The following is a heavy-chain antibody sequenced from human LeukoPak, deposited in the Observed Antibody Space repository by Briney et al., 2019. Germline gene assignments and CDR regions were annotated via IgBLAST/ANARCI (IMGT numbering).Heavy chain of an antibody. CDR1: GGSISSSSYS. D-gene: IGHD3-3*01. Sequence: PSETLSLTCTVSGGSISSSSYSWGWIRQPPGKGLEWIGSIYFSGTTYYNPSLKSRVNISVDTSKIQFSLELSSVAATDTAVYFCARLRFDFWSGYTHPYFDYWGQGTLVTVSS. CDR3: ARLRFDFWSGYTHPYFDY. J-gene: IGHJ4*02. V-gene: IGHV4-39*01. CDR2: IYFSGTT.